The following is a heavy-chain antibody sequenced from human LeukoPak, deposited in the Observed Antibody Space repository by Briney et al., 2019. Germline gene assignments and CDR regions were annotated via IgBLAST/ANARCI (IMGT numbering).Heavy chain of an antibody. J-gene: IGHJ4*02. CDR3: ARVVVGAIDY. V-gene: IGHV4-59*01. Sequence: PSETLSLTCTVSGGSISSYYWSWIRQPPGKGLEWIGYIYYSGSTNYNPSLKSRVTISVDTSKNQCSLKLSSVTAADTAVYYCARVVVGAIDYWGQGTLVTVSS. CDR2: IYYSGST. D-gene: IGHD1-26*01. CDR1: GGSISSYY.